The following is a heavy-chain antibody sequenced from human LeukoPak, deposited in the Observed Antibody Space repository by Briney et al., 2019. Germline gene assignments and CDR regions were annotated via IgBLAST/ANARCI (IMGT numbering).Heavy chain of an antibody. CDR1: GFTFSSYS. V-gene: IGHV3-21*01. CDR3: AREKTTVTQFGVYGMDV. Sequence: KSGGSLRLSCAASGFTFSSYSMNWVRQAPGKGLEWVSSISSSSSYIYYADSVKGRFTISRDNAKNSLYLQMNSLRAEDTAVYYCAREKTTVTQFGVYGMDVWGQGTTVTVSS. D-gene: IGHD4-17*01. CDR2: ISSSSSYI. J-gene: IGHJ6*02.